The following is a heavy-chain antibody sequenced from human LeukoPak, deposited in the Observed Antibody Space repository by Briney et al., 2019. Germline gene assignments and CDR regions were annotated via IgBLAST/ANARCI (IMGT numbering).Heavy chain of an antibody. CDR3: ARGPNSNWSGLDF. CDR1: GFTFSNSW. Sequence: GGSLRLSCAASGFTFSNSWLHWVRQAPGKGLVWVSRISPTGSTTSYADSVKGRFTVSRDNAKNTLYLQVNNLRAEDTAVYYCARGPNSNWSGLDFWGQGTLPTVSS. J-gene: IGHJ4*02. CDR2: ISPTGSTT. D-gene: IGHD6-6*01. V-gene: IGHV3-74*01.